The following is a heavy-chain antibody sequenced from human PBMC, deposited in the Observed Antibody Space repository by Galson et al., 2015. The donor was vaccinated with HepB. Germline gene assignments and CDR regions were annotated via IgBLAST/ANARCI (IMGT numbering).Heavy chain of an antibody. CDR3: AAGKNGKGTYYDFWSGYRTHSVYYYYGMDV. CDR1: GFTFTSSA. V-gene: IGHV1-58*01. CDR2: IVVGSGNT. Sequence: SVKVSCKASGFTFTSSAVQWVRQARGQRLEWIGWIVVGSGNTNYAQKFQERVTITRDMSTSTAYMELSSLRSEDTAVYYCAAGKNGKGTYYDFWSGYRTHSVYYYYGMDVWGQGTTVTVSS. D-gene: IGHD3-3*01. J-gene: IGHJ6*02.